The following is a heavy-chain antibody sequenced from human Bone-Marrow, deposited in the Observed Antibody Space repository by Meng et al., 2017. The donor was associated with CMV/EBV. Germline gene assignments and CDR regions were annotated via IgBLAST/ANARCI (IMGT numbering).Heavy chain of an antibody. CDR2: IYYSGST. D-gene: IGHD3-3*01. Sequence: SETLSLTCTVSGGSISSYYWSWIRQPPGKGLEWIGYIYYSGSTNYNPSLKSRVTVSVDTSKNRFSLKLSSVTAADTAVYYCARERVRFLREGVDYWGQGTLVTVSS. J-gene: IGHJ4*02. CDR1: GGSISSYY. CDR3: ARERVRFLREGVDY. V-gene: IGHV4-59*01.